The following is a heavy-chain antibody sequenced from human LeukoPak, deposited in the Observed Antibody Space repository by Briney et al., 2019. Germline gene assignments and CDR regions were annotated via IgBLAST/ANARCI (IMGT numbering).Heavy chain of an antibody. CDR2: IIPIFGTA. D-gene: IGHD1-1*01. J-gene: IGHJ5*02. V-gene: IGHV1-69*13. CDR3: ARVMERLWFDP. CDR1: GYTFTSYG. Sequence: SVKVSCKASGYTFTSYGISLVRQAPGQGLEWMGGIIPIFGTANYAQKFQGRVTITADESTSTAYMELSSLRSEDTAVYYCARVMERLWFDPWGQGTLVTVSS.